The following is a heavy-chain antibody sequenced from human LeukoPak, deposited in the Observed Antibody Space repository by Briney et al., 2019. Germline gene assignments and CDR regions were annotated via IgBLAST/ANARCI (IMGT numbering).Heavy chain of an antibody. CDR1: GFAFSSYA. CDR3: ARGGYSYAVDY. J-gene: IGHJ4*02. V-gene: IGHV3-64*01. CDR2: ISSNGAST. Sequence: GGSLRLSCAASGFAFSSYAMHWVRQAPGKGLEYVSAISSNGASTYYANSVKGRFTISRDNSKNTLYLQMGSLRAEDMAVYYCARGGYSYAVDYWGQGTLVTVSS. D-gene: IGHD5-18*01.